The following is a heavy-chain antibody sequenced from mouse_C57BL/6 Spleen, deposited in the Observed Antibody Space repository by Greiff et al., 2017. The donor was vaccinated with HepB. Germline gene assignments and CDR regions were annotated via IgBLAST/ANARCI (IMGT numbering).Heavy chain of an antibody. Sequence: EVQLQQSGPELVKPGDSVKISCKASGYSFTGYFMNWVMQSHGKSLEWIGRINPYNGDTFYNQKFKGKATLTVDKSSSTAHMELRSLTSEDSAVYYCARSHGYDAWFAYWGQGTLVTVSA. CDR1: GYSFTGYF. D-gene: IGHD2-2*01. CDR3: ARSHGYDAWFAY. CDR2: INPYNGDT. J-gene: IGHJ3*01. V-gene: IGHV1-20*01.